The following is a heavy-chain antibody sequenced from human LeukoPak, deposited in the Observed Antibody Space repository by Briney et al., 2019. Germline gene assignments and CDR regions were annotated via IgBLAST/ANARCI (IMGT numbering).Heavy chain of an antibody. CDR2: MNPNSGNT. V-gene: IGHV1-8*02. J-gene: IGHJ5*02. D-gene: IGHD1-26*01. CDR3: ARGSSAWDWFDP. Sequence: EASVKVSCKASGYTFTSYGISWVRQATGQGLEWMGWMNPNSGNTGYAQKFQGRVTMTRNTSISTAYMELSSLRSEDTAVYYCARGSSAWDWFDPWGQGTLVTVSS. CDR1: GYTFTSYG.